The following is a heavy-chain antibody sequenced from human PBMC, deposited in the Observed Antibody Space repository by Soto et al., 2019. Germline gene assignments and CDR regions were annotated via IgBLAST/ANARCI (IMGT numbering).Heavy chain of an antibody. CDR2: ISAYNGNT. CDR3: ARSGGGYDFWSGIGGRLKGCFDP. CDR1: GYTFTSYG. D-gene: IGHD3-3*01. Sequence: GASVKVSCKASGYTFTSYGISWVRQAPGQGLEWMGWISAYNGNTNYAQKLQGRVTMTTDTSTSTAYMELRSLRSDDTAVYYCARSGGGYDFWSGIGGRLKGCFDPWGQGTLVTVSS. V-gene: IGHV1-18*01. J-gene: IGHJ5*02.